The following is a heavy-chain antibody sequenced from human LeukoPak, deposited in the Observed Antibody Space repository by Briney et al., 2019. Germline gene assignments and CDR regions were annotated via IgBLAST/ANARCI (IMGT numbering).Heavy chain of an antibody. CDR3: ARSQNVASATGWFDP. Sequence: SETLSLTCTVSGGSISSYYWSWIRQPPGKGLEWIGYIYYSGSTNYNPSLKSRVTISVDTSKNQFSLKLSSVTAADTAVYYCARSQNVASATGWFDPWGQGTLVTVSS. CDR2: IYYSGST. J-gene: IGHJ5*02. V-gene: IGHV4-59*01. CDR1: GGSISSYY. D-gene: IGHD6-13*01.